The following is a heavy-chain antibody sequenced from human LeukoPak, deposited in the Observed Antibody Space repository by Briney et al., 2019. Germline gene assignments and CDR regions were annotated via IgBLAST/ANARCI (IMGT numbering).Heavy chain of an antibody. CDR2: INPSTGGT. CDR3: ATGSVVIGAFDI. V-gene: IGHV1-2*02. D-gene: IGHD2-21*01. CDR1: GYTLTGFY. Sequence: GASVKVSCKASGYTLTGFYMYWVRQAPGQGLQWMGWINPSTGGTKYVQKFQGRVTMTRDTSINTAYMELSRLRSDDTAVYYCATGSVVIGAFDIWGQGTLVAVSS. J-gene: IGHJ3*02.